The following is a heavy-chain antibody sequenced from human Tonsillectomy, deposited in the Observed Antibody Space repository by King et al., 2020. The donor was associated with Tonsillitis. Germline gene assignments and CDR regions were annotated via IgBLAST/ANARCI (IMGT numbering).Heavy chain of an antibody. CDR2: INWSGCSP. Sequence: VQLVESGGGVVRPGGSLRLSCAASGFTFDDYGMTWVRQAPGQGLEWVSSINWSGCSPTHAVSLKGRFSISRDNAKNSLYLQMSSLRAEDTALYYCVRGTWFAGMDVWGQGTTVTVSS. CDR1: GFTFDDYG. J-gene: IGHJ6*02. V-gene: IGHV3-20*04. CDR3: VRGTWFAGMDV. D-gene: IGHD3-10*01.